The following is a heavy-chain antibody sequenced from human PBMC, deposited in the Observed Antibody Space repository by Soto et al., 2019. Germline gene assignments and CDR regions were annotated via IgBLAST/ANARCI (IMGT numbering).Heavy chain of an antibody. Sequence: GGSLRLSCAAFGFTISGKKYVAWVRQAPGKGLEWVSALYDLDGSFYAASVKGRFTTSSDSSKTTVYLQMNDLRPDDTAVYYCATWHEREHAYDVWGQGTTVTVSS. CDR1: GFTISGKKY. CDR2: LYDLDGS. D-gene: IGHD1-1*01. CDR3: ATWHEREHAYDV. V-gene: IGHV3-53*01. J-gene: IGHJ3*01.